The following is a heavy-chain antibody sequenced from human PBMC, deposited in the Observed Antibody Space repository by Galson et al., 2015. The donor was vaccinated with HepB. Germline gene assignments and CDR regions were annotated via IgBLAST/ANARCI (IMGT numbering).Heavy chain of an antibody. Sequence: TLSLTCTVSGGSISSGGSYWSWIRQHPGKGLEWIGNIHYGGSTYYNPSLKSRVTISVDTSKNRFSLKLSSVTAADTAVYYCARSRLRNWFDPWGQGTLVTVSS. D-gene: IGHD4-17*01. CDR2: IHYGGST. CDR3: ARSRLRNWFDP. CDR1: GGSISSGGSY. J-gene: IGHJ5*02. V-gene: IGHV4-31*03.